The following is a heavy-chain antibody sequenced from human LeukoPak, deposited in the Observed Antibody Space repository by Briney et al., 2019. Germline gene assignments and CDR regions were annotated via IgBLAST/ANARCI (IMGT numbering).Heavy chain of an antibody. CDR3: TRGRDTTGYFVY. Sequence: ASVTVSCTASGYPFTNYTINWVRLAPVHGLECMGWIDTNTGNPTYAQGFAGRFVFSLDTSVTTTYLQISSLKAEDTAVYYCTRGRDTTGYFVYWGQGTLVTVSS. J-gene: IGHJ4*02. V-gene: IGHV7-4-1*02. CDR2: IDTNTGNP. D-gene: IGHD3-22*01. CDR1: GYPFTNYT.